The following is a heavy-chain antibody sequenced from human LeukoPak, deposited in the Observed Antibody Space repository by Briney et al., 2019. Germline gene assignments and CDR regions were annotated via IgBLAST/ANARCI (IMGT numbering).Heavy chain of an antibody. J-gene: IGHJ4*02. CDR3: AKDRGY. V-gene: IGHV3-7*03. CDR2: INQDGSQK. CDR1: GFTFSIYW. Sequence: GGSLRLSCAASGFTFSIYWMSWVRQAPGKGLEWVANINQDGSQKYYVDSVKGRFTISRDNSKDTLYLQMNSLRAEDTAVYYCAKDRGYWGQGTLVTVSA.